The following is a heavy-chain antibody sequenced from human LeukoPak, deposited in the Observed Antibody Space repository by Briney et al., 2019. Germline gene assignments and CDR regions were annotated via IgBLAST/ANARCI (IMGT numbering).Heavy chain of an antibody. J-gene: IGHJ2*01. D-gene: IGHD5-18*01. CDR1: GYSISNHYY. CDR3: ASVYTPRARYFDL. V-gene: IGHV4-38-2*01. Sequence: SETLSLTCAVSGYSISNHYYWAWIRQPPGKGLEWIGSFYHTGNTYYNPSLQSRVAISVDTSKNQFSLELTPVTAADTAVYYCASVYTPRARYFDLWGRGILVTVSS. CDR2: FYHTGNT.